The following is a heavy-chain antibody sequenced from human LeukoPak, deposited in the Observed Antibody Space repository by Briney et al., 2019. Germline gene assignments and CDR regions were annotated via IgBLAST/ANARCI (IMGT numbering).Heavy chain of an antibody. Sequence: SETLSLTCTVSGVSITSGGYYWSWIRQHPGKGLEWIGYIYYSGSTYYNPSLKSRVTISVDTSKNQFSLKLRSVTAADTVVYYCARNYYDRSGFYYAYDYWGQGTLVTVSS. D-gene: IGHD3-22*01. J-gene: IGHJ4*02. V-gene: IGHV4-31*03. CDR2: IYYSGST. CDR3: ARNYYDRSGFYYAYDY. CDR1: GVSITSGGYY.